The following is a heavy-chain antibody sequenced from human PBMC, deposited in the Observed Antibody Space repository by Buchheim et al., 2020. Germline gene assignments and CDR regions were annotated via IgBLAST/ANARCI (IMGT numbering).Heavy chain of an antibody. J-gene: IGHJ6*02. CDR3: VRYGSRTSNYYGMDV. CDR2: ISYDGSNK. D-gene: IGHD1-7*01. CDR1: GFTFNNYA. Sequence: QVQLVESGGGGVQPGRSLRLSCAASGFTFNNYAMHWVRQAPGKGLEWLSLISYDGSNKYYRESVEGRFTVSRDNSTNTLDLQMNSLRVEDTAVYYCVRYGSRTSNYYGMDVWGQGTT. V-gene: IGHV3-30-3*01.